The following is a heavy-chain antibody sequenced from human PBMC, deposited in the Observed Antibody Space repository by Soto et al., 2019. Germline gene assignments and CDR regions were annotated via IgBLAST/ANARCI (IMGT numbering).Heavy chain of an antibody. V-gene: IGHV3-21*01. D-gene: IGHD3-16*02. J-gene: IGHJ4*02. CDR1: GFTFSGYI. CDR2: ISSSSSYI. CDR3: ARDLRGDAIWGSYPWAY. Sequence: GGSLRLSCAASGFTFSGYIMNWVRQAPGKGLEWVSSISSSSSYIYYADSLKGRFTISRDNAKNSLYLQMNSLRAEDTAVYYCARDLRGDAIWGSYPWAYWGQGTLVTVSS.